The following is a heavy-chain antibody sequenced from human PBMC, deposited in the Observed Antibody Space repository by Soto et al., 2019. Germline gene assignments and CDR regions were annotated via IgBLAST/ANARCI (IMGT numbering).Heavy chain of an antibody. CDR3: AHSSPITYYYDSSGYYHTYNWFDP. CDR1: GSSLSTSGVG. D-gene: IGHD3-22*01. CDR2: IYWNDDK. Sequence: SGPTLVNPTQTLTLTCTFSGSSLSTSGVGVGWIRQPPGKALEWLALIYWNDDKRYSPSLKSRLTITKDTSKTQVVLTMTNVDPVDTATYYCAHSSPITYYYDSSGYYHTYNWFDPWGQGTLVTVSS. J-gene: IGHJ5*02. V-gene: IGHV2-5*01.